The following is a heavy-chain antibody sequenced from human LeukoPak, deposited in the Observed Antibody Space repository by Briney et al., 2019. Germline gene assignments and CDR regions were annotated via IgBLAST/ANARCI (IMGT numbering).Heavy chain of an antibody. CDR2: ISAYNGNT. Sequence: ASVKVSCKASGYTFTNYGISWVRQAPGQGLECMGWISAYNGNTNYAQRFQGRVTMTTDTSTSTAYMELRSLRSDDTAVYYCARVSRRYYYGSGDYWGQGTLVTVSS. D-gene: IGHD3-10*01. CDR1: GYTFTNYG. V-gene: IGHV1-18*01. J-gene: IGHJ4*02. CDR3: ARVSRRYYYGSGDY.